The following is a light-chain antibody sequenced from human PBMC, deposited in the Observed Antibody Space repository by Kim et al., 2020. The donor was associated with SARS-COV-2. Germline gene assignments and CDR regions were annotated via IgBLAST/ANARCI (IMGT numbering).Light chain of an antibody. J-gene: IGLJ2*01. V-gene: IGLV3-19*01. CDR1: SLRSYY. CDR3: NSRDSSGNHLV. Sequence: ALGLTVRITGQGDSLRSYYASWYQQKPGQAPVLVIYGKNNRPSGIPDRFSGSSSGNTASLTITGAQAEDEADYYCNSRDSSGNHLVFGGGTQLTVL. CDR2: GKN.